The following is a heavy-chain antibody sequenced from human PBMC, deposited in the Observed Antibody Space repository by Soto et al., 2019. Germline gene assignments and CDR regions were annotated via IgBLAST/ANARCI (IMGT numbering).Heavy chain of an antibody. J-gene: IGHJ6*02. Sequence: QVQLQQSGPGLVKPSGTLSLTCAVSGGSISSSNWWCLVRHPPGRGLGGIGEIYHSGSTNYTPSLKGRVTISVDKSKKKSSLKLSSVTAADTAVYYCARVGFSGYYFGRDVWGQGTTVTVSS. V-gene: IGHV4-4*02. CDR1: GGSISSSNW. CDR3: ARVGFSGYYFGRDV. D-gene: IGHD3-10*01. CDR2: IYHSGST.